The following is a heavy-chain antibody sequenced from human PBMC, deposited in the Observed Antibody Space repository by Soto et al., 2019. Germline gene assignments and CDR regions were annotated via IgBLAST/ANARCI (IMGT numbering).Heavy chain of an antibody. Sequence: PGGSLRLSCAASGFTFSSDAMSWVRQATGKGLEWVSAISGSGGSTYYADSLKGRFTISRDNSKNTLYLQMNSLRAEDTAVYYCANYGDYRAGFDYWGQGPLVTVSS. D-gene: IGHD4-17*01. CDR1: GFTFSSDA. CDR2: ISGSGGST. V-gene: IGHV3-23*01. CDR3: ANYGDYRAGFDY. J-gene: IGHJ4*02.